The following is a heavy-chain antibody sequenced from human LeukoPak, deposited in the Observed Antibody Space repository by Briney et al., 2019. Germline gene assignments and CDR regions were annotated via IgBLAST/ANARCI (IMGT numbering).Heavy chain of an antibody. CDR2: ISGSGDST. Sequence: GGSLRLSGTGSGFIFDTHTLTWFRKPPGKGLEWVASISGSGDSTNYGDSVKGRFTISRDNFKRTVHLEMSNLRADDTAMYYCVRRAAVRGMDFWGLGTTVMVSS. D-gene: IGHD1-14*01. CDR1: GFIFDTHT. J-gene: IGHJ6*02. CDR3: VRRAAVRGMDF. V-gene: IGHV3-23*01.